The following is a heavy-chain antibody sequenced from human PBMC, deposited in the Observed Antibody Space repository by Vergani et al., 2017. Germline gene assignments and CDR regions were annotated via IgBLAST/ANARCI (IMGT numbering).Heavy chain of an antibody. D-gene: IGHD6-19*01. J-gene: IGHJ4*02. Sequence: EVQLVESGGGLVQPGGSLKLSCAASGFTFSGSAMHWVRQASGKGLEWVGRIRSKANSYATAYAASVKGRFTISRNDSKNAAYLQMNSLKTEDTAVSYCTRHPVAGTVFDYWGQGTLVTVSS. CDR3: TRHPVAGTVFDY. CDR2: IRSKANSYAT. CDR1: GFTFSGSA. V-gene: IGHV3-73*02.